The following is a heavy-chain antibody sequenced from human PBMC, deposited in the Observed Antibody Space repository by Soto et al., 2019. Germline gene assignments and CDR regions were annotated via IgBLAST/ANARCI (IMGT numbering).Heavy chain of an antibody. Sequence: EEQLLESGGGLVQPGGSLRLSFAAYRFTFSIYALTWVRQAPGRGLEWVSSISANGDDTFYADSVKGRFTVSRDNSKNTLYLQMNSLGVEDTAVYYCAKDDGGSYRGGPFDIWGQGTVVTVSS. CDR3: AKDDGGSYRGGPFDI. CDR2: ISANGDDT. D-gene: IGHD1-26*01. V-gene: IGHV3-23*01. CDR1: RFTFSIYA. J-gene: IGHJ3*02.